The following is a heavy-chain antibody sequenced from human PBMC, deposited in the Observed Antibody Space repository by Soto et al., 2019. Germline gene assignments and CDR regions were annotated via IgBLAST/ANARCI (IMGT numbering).Heavy chain of an antibody. D-gene: IGHD6-13*01. V-gene: IGHV4-34*01. J-gene: IGHJ4*02. CDR1: GGSFSGYF. CDR3: ARRKGSSPVGY. Sequence: QVQLQQWGAGLLKPSATLSLTCAVYGGSFSGYFLSWIRQPPGQGLEWIGEINHSGSTNYNPSLKSRVTILLDTSKNQFSLKLSSVTAADTAVYYCARRKGSSPVGYWGQGTLVTVSS. CDR2: INHSGST.